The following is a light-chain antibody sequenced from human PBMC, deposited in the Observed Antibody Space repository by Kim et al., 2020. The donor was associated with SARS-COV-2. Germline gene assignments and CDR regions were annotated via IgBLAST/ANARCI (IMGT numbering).Light chain of an antibody. J-gene: IGLJ1*01. V-gene: IGLV3-19*01. CDR1: SLRKSY. CDR3: CSRDSTAKDYV. CDR2: DEN. Sequence: SSELTQDPTVSVALGQTVRITCQGDSLRKSYASWYQQKPGQAPNLVMSDENNRPSGIPDRFSGSSSGSTASLTITGAQAEDEADYYCCSRDSTAKDYVFGTGTKVTVL.